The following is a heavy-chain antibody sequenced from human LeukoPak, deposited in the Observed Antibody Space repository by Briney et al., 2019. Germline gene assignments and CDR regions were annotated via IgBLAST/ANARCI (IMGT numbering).Heavy chain of an antibody. J-gene: IGHJ6*03. CDR1: GFTFDDYA. V-gene: IGHV3-9*01. CDR2: ISWKSGSI. Sequence: GRSLRLSCAASGFTFDDYAMHWVRQAPGKGLEWVSGISWKSGSIGYADSVKGRFTISRDNAKSSLYLQMNSLRAEDTALYYCAKDVNSYYYYMDVWGKGTTVTVSS. CDR3: AKDVNSYYYYMDV.